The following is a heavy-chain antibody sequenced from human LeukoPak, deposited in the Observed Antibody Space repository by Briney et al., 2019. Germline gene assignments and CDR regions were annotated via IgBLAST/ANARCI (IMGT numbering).Heavy chain of an antibody. CDR2: IDPNSGDT. CDR1: RYTFTGYY. J-gene: IGHJ4*02. D-gene: IGHD2-15*01. Sequence: ASVKVSCKPSRYTFTGYYMHWVRQAPGQGLEWMGWIDPNSGDTNYAENFQGRVTMTRNTSISTAYMELSSLRSEDTAVYYCARAGGYCGRISCPYYFDYWGQGSLVAVSS. CDR3: ARAGGYCGRISCPYYFDY. V-gene: IGHV1-2*02.